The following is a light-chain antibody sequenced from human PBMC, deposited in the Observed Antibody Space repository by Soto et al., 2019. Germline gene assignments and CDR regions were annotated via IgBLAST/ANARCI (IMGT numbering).Light chain of an antibody. Sequence: EIVLTQSPGTLSLSPGERATLSCRASQSVSSNYLAWYQQKPGQAPRLLIYGISTRATGIPDRFSGSGSGTDFTLTISRLETEDFAVYYCQQYGSYPLTFGGGTKVDIK. J-gene: IGKJ4*01. CDR1: QSVSSNY. CDR2: GIS. V-gene: IGKV3-20*01. CDR3: QQYGSYPLT.